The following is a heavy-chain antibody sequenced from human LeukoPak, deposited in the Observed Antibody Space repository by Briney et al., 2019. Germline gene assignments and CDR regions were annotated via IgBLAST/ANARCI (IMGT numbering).Heavy chain of an antibody. D-gene: IGHD3-16*02. CDR2: TYPGDSET. V-gene: IGHV5-51*01. CDR3: ARSLCLSGICYRPNHFDL. CDR1: GYDFDRQF. Sequence: GESLKISCKASGYDFDRQFIAWVRQMPGIGLGWMGITYPGDSETRYSPSFQGQVTISVDKSARTVFLEWSSLKDSDSAVYYCARSLCLSGICYRPNHFDLWGQGTLVTVFS. J-gene: IGHJ5*02.